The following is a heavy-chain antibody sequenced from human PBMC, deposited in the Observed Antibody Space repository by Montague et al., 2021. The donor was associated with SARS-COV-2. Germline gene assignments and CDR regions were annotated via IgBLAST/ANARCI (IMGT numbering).Heavy chain of an antibody. V-gene: IGHV4-59*08. CDR1: GGSISSCN. Sequence: SETLSLTCTVSGGSISSCNWGWIGRPPGWSLVRIGYSIYSCGSNNNPSLKSRVTISADTSKNQFSLKLSSVTAADTAVYYCARHHPVGGVRPWGQGTLVTVSS. CDR3: ARHHPVGGVRP. D-gene: IGHD2-8*02. J-gene: IGHJ5*02. CDR2: SIYSCGS.